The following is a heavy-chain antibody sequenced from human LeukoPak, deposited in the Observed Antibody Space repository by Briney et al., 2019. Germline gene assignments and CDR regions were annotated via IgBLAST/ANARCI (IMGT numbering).Heavy chain of an antibody. CDR2: INHSGST. D-gene: IGHD3-22*01. J-gene: IGHJ4*02. V-gene: IGHV4-34*01. CDR1: GGSFSGYY. CDR3: ARDRVDSSGYYYWYYFDY. Sequence: SETLSLTCAVYGGSFSGYYWSWIRQPPGKGLEWIGEINHSGSTNYNPSLKSRVTISVDTSKNQFSLKMSSVTAADTAVYYCARDRVDSSGYYYWYYFDYWGQGTLVTVSS.